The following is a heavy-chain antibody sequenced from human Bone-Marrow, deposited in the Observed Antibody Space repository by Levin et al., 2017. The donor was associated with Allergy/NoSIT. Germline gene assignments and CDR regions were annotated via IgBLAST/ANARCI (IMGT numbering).Heavy chain of an antibody. CDR2: IKVDGSET. D-gene: IGHD2-15*01. CDR3: ARGYHCDY. Sequence: GESLKISCAASGFTSNSHWMSWVRQTPGKGLEWVANIKVDGSETNYVDSAKGRFTISRDNAKNSLYLQMNSLRAEDTAVYYCARGYHCDYWGQGTLVTVSS. CDR1: GFTSNSHW. J-gene: IGHJ4*02. V-gene: IGHV3-7*01.